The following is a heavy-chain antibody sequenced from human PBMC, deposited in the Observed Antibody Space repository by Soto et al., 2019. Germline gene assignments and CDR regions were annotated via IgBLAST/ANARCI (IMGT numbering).Heavy chain of an antibody. Sequence: PGGSLRLSCAASGFTFSSYGMHWVRQAPGKGLEWVAVIWYDGSNKYNADSVKGRFTISRDNSKNTLYLQMNSLRAEDTAVYYCARGNHFLYAPSEIDYWVQGTLVTVSS. CDR1: GFTFSSYG. CDR2: IWYDGSNK. D-gene: IGHD2-2*01. J-gene: IGHJ4*02. V-gene: IGHV3-33*01. CDR3: ARGNHFLYAPSEIDY.